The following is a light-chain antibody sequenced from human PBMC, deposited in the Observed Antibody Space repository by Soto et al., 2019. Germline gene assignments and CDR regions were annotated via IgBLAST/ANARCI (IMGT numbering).Light chain of an antibody. CDR3: QHYNSYSEA. J-gene: IGKJ1*01. CDR2: KAS. Sequence: DIQMTQSPSTLSASVRDSVTITCRASQTISSWLAWYQQKPGKAPKLLIYKASTLKSGVPSRFSGSGSGTEFTLTISSLQPDDFATYYCQHYNSYSEAFGQGTNVDI. CDR1: QTISSW. V-gene: IGKV1-5*03.